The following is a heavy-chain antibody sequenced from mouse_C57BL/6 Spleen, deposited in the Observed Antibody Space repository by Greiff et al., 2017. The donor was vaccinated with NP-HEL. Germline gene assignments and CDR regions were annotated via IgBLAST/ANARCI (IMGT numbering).Heavy chain of an antibody. Sequence: QVQLKESGAELVRPGASVTLSCKASGYTFTDYEMHWVKQTPVHGLEWIGAIDPETGGTAYNQKFKGKAILTADKSSSTAYMELRSLTSEDSAVYYCTRGGRVWYFDVWGTGTTVTVSS. J-gene: IGHJ1*03. CDR1: GYTFTDYE. CDR3: TRGGRVWYFDV. CDR2: IDPETGGT. V-gene: IGHV1-15*01.